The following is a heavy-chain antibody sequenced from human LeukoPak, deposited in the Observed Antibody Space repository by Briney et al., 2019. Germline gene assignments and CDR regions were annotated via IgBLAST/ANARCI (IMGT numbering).Heavy chain of an antibody. J-gene: IGHJ4*02. V-gene: IGHV4-59*01. Sequence: SETLSLTCTVSGASINSFYWSWIRQPPGKGLEWVGYIYSSGSTNYNPSLKSRVTMSVDTSKNQFSLKLSSVTAADTALYYCARDTEYCSSGSCYPLYWGQGTLVTVSS. D-gene: IGHD2-15*01. CDR3: ARDTEYCSSGSCYPLY. CDR2: IYSSGST. CDR1: GASINSFY.